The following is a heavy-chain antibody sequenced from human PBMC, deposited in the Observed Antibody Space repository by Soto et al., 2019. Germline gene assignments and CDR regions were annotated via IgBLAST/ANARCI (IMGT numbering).Heavy chain of an antibody. V-gene: IGHV4-61*01. CDR1: GASVSSTSYY. D-gene: IGHD1-26*01. CDR3: ARGLITGSQYSGGWYYFDS. J-gene: IGHJ4*02. CDR2: IYHSEST. Sequence: PSETLSLTCTVSGASVSSTSYYWSWIRQPPGKGLEWIGYIYHSESTYYNPSLKSRVTISVHTSNSQFSLELSSVTAADTAVYYCARGLITGSQYSGGWYYFDSWGRGTQVTVSS.